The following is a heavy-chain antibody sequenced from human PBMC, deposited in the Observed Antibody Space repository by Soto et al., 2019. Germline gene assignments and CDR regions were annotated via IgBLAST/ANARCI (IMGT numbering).Heavy chain of an antibody. CDR1: GGTFSSYA. CDR3: ARPGPLFGVVITNYYGMDV. J-gene: IGHJ6*02. D-gene: IGHD3-3*01. CDR2: IIPIFGTA. Sequence: VASVEVSCKXSGGTFSSYAISWVRQAPGQGLEWMGGIIPIFGTANYAQKFQGRVTITADESTSTAYMELSSLRSEDTAVYYCARPGPLFGVVITNYYGMDVWGQGTTVTVSS. V-gene: IGHV1-69*13.